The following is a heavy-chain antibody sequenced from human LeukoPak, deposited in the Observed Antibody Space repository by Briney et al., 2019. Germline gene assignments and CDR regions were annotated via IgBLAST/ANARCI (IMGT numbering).Heavy chain of an antibody. Sequence: GGSLRLSCAASGFTFSSYSMNWVRQAPGKGLEWVSSVSTSSSYINYADSVKGRFTISRDNAKKSLYLQMNSLRAEDTAVYYCARVYQGVSLFDGIDYWGQGTLVTVSS. CDR2: VSTSSSYI. V-gene: IGHV3-21*01. J-gene: IGHJ4*02. D-gene: IGHD3-10*01. CDR3: ARVYQGVSLFDGIDY. CDR1: GFTFSSYS.